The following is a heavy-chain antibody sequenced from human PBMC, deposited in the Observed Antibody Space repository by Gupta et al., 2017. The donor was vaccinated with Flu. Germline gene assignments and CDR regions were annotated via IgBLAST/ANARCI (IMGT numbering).Heavy chain of an antibody. D-gene: IGHD2-2*01. CDR2: ISNDGSEK. Sequence: PGKGLESVSVISNDGSEKDYANSVDGRFTISRDNSKNIPLLQMDSLKTEDTAVYFCARDFQCSSATCNGCFDPWGQGTLVTVSS. CDR3: ARDFQCSSATCNGCFDP. J-gene: IGHJ5*02. V-gene: IGHV3-30*17.